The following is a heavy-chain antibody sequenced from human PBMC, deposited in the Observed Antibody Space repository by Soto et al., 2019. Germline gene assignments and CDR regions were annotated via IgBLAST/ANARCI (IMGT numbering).Heavy chain of an antibody. Sequence: QVPLVESGGGVVQPGRSLRLSCAASGFTFSSYGMHWVRQAPGKGLEWVAVISYDGSYKYYAESVKGRFTISRDNSKSTLYLQMNSLRAEDTAVYYCAKWNGGFDYWGQGTLVTVSS. J-gene: IGHJ4*02. CDR3: AKWNGGFDY. D-gene: IGHD3-16*01. V-gene: IGHV3-30*18. CDR1: GFTFSSYG. CDR2: ISYDGSYK.